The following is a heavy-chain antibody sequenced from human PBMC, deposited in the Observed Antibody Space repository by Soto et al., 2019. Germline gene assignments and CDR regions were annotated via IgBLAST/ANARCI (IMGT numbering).Heavy chain of an antibody. D-gene: IGHD1-26*01. CDR2: IRPGGDST. Sequence: TGGSLRLSCAASGFTFSSYSMHWVRQAPGKGLEWVASIRPGGDSTYYADSVKGRFAVSRDNSNVTLYLQMDSLRVEDTAIYYCTTHEEGAPWAGGFDSWGQGTLVTVSS. CDR1: GFTFSSYS. CDR3: TTHEEGAPWAGGFDS. V-gene: IGHV3-23*01. J-gene: IGHJ5*01.